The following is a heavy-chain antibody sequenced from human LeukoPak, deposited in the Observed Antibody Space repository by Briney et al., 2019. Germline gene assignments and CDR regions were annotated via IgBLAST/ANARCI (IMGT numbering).Heavy chain of an antibody. D-gene: IGHD4-11*01. CDR2: FFYSENT. V-gene: IGHV4-39*01. CDR1: GGSISSNSYY. J-gene: IGHJ1*01. CDR3: ARLNSNYVRGYFQH. Sequence: SETLSLTCTVSGGSISSNSYYWGWIRQPPGKGLEWIGSFFYSENTYYNPSLKSRVTISVDTSKNQFSLKLSSVTAADTAVYYCARLNSNYVRGYFQHWGQGTLVTVSS.